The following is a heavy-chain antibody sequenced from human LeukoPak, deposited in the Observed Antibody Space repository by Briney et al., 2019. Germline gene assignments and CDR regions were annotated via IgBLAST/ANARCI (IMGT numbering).Heavy chain of an antibody. CDR2: ISGSGSGI. D-gene: IGHD6-13*01. CDR3: TRSLSGAAGPIDY. V-gene: IGHV3-11*04. Sequence: LSLTCAVYGGSFSGYYWTWIRQAPGKGLEWVSYISGSGSGIYYADSVKGRFTISRDNAQNSLHLQMNSLRAEDTAMYYCTRSLSGAAGPIDYWGQGTLVTVSS. CDR1: GGSFSGYY. J-gene: IGHJ4*02.